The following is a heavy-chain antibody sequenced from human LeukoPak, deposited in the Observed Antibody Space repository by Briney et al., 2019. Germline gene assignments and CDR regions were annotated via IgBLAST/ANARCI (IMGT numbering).Heavy chain of an antibody. V-gene: IGHV4-59*01. Sequence: SETLSLTCTVSGGSINNYYWSWIRQPPGKGLEWIGFIYYSGCTNYNPSLKSRVTISLDTSKNQFSLNLSSVTAADTAVYYCAARGDGCNNWYFDLWGRGTLVTVSS. CDR1: GGSINNYY. D-gene: IGHD5-24*01. J-gene: IGHJ2*01. CDR2: IYYSGCT. CDR3: AARGDGCNNWYFDL.